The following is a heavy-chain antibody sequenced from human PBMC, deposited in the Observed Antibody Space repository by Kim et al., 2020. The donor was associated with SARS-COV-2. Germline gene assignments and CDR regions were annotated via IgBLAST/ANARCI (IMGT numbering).Heavy chain of an antibody. CDR3: ARGGGDGSGGFGELLYGTDYYYYYGMDV. J-gene: IGHJ6*02. V-gene: IGHV1-3*01. CDR2: INAGNGNT. D-gene: IGHD3-10*01. Sequence: ASVKVSCKASGYTFTSYAMHWVRQAPGQRLEWMGWINAGNGNTKYSQKFQGRVTITRDTSASTAYMELSSLRSEDTAVYYCARGGGDGSGGFGELLYGTDYYYYYGMDVWGQGTTVTVSS. CDR1: GYTFTSYA.